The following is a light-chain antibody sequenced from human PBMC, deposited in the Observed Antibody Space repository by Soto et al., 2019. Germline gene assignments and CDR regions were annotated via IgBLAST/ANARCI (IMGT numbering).Light chain of an antibody. J-gene: IGLJ2*01. CDR1: SSDVGSYNL. CDR3: GSYAGRITLV. Sequence: QSALTQPASVSGSPGQSITISCTGTSSDVGSYNLVSWYQQHPGKAPKLMIYEVTERPSGVSDRISGSKSGNTASLTISGLQAEDEADDYCGSYAGRITLVFGGGTKVTVL. CDR2: EVT. V-gene: IGLV2-23*02.